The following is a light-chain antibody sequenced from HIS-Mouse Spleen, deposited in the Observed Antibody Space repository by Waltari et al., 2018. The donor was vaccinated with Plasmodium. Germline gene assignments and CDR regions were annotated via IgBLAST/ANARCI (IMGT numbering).Light chain of an antibody. CDR3: QSADSSGTPNWV. J-gene: IGLJ3*02. V-gene: IGLV3-25*03. CDR1: ALPNQY. Sequence: SYELTQPPSVSVSPGQTARITCPGDALPNQYPCWSQQKPGQAPVLVIFKDSERPSGIPERFSGSSSGTTVTLTISGVQAEDEADYYCQSADSSGTPNWVFGGGTKLTVL. CDR2: KDS.